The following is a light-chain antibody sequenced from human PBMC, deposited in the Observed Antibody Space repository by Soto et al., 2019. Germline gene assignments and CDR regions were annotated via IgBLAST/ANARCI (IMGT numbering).Light chain of an antibody. CDR2: HNF. CDR3: QSYDTFLSAVV. CDR1: SSDVGSYNL. V-gene: IGLV2-23*01. Sequence: QSVLTQPASVSGSPGQSITISCTGTSSDVGSYNLVSWYQQLPGVAPKLLIQHNFNRPSGVPDRFSGSKSGTSASLAITGLQAEDEADYYCQSYDTFLSAVVFGGGTKLTVL. J-gene: IGLJ2*01.